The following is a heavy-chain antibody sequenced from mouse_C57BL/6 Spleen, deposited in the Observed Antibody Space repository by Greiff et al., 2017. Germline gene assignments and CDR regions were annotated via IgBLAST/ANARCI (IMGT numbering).Heavy chain of an antibody. J-gene: IGHJ1*03. D-gene: IGHD1-1*01. CDR3: TRFQDPLITTVVAPGFDV. V-gene: IGHV1-15*01. CDR1: GYTFTDYE. Sequence: VKLVESGAELVRPGASVTLSCKASGYTFTDYEMHWVKQTPVHGLEWIGAIDPETGGTAYNQKFKGKAILTADKSSSTAYMEHLSLTSEDSAVYYCTRFQDPLITTVVAPGFDVWGTGTTVTVSS. CDR2: IDPETGGT.